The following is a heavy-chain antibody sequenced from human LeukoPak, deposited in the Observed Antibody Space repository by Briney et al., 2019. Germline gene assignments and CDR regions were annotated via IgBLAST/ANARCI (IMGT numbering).Heavy chain of an antibody. Sequence: SETLSLTCTVSGGSISSGGYYWSWIRQHPGKGLEWIGYIYYSRSTYYNRSLKSRVTISVDTSKNQFSLQLSSVTAADTAVYYCSSLGVSYGSGSPEYYFDYWGQGTLVTVSS. V-gene: IGHV4-31*03. J-gene: IGHJ4*02. CDR2: IYYSRST. D-gene: IGHD3-10*01. CDR1: GGSISSGGYY. CDR3: SSLGVSYGSGSPEYYFDY.